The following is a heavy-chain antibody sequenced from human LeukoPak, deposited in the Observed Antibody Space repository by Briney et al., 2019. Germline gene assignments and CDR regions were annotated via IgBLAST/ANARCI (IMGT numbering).Heavy chain of an antibody. J-gene: IGHJ5*02. CDR2: INNDGSST. CDR1: GFTFSSYW. Sequence: GGPLRLSCAASGFTFSSYWMHWVRQAPGKGPVWVSRINNDGSSTTYADSVKGRFTISRDDAKNTLYLQMNSLRAEDTAVYYCVRGVESTWSWGQGTLVTVSS. V-gene: IGHV3-74*01. CDR3: VRGVESTWS. D-gene: IGHD2-15*01.